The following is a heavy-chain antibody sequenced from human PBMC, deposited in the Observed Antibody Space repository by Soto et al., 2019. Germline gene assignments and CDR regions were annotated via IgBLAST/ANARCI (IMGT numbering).Heavy chain of an antibody. CDR3: AKDGSLYYDILTGYYLD. Sequence: QVQLVESGGGVVQPGRSLRLSCAASGFTFSSYGMHWVRQAPGKGLEWVAVISYDGSNKYYADSVKGRFTISRDNSKKTLYLQMNSLRAEDTAVYYCAKDGSLYYDILTGYYLDWGQGTLVTVSS. J-gene: IGHJ4*02. CDR2: ISYDGSNK. D-gene: IGHD3-9*01. CDR1: GFTFSSYG. V-gene: IGHV3-30*18.